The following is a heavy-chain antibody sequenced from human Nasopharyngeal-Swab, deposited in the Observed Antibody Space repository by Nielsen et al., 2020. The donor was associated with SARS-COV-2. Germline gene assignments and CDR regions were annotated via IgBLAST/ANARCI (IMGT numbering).Heavy chain of an antibody. V-gene: IGHV6-1*01. D-gene: IGHD3-22*01. J-gene: IGHJ6*02. CDR1: GDRVSSHSAA. Sequence: SETLSLTCDLSGDRVSSHSAAWNWIRQSPSRGLEWLGRTYYRSKWYNDYAVSVKSRITLNPDTSKNQFSLQLNSVTPEDTAVYYCARGGTVAPYYYDSSGYYSDYYDYCMDVWGQGTTVTVSS. CDR3: ARGGTVAPYYYDSSGYYSDYYDYCMDV. CDR2: TYYRSKWYN.